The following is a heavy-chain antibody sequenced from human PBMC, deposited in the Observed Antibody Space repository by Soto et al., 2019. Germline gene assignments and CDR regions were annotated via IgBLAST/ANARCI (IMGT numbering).Heavy chain of an antibody. D-gene: IGHD3-10*01. CDR1: GFTFSSYG. Sequence: GGSLRLSCAASGFTFSSYGMHWVRQAPGKGLEWVAVISYDGSNKYYADSVKGRFTISRDNSKNRLYLQMNSLRAEDTAVYYCVGESGQVVRGVIEYYFDYWGQGTLVTVSS. CDR3: VGESGQVVRGVIEYYFDY. J-gene: IGHJ4*02. CDR2: ISYDGSNK. V-gene: IGHV3-30*03.